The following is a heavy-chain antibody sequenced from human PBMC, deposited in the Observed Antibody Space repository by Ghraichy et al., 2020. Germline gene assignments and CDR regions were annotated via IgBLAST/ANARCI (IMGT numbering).Heavy chain of an antibody. J-gene: IGHJ6*02. V-gene: IGHV4-4*02. CDR2: VFQTGVT. CDR3: AKAAAYNLDV. D-gene: IGHD5-24*01. Sequence: SETLSLTCAVSGVSISNAIWWAWVRQAPGKGLEWIGEVFQTGVTNYTPSLNGRVTISIDNAKNQLSLKMTSVTAADTAVYYCAKAAAYNLDVWGQGTTVTVSS. CDR1: GVSISNAIW.